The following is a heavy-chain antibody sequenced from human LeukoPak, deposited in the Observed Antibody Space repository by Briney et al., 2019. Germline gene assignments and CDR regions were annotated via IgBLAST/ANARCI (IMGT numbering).Heavy chain of an antibody. D-gene: IGHD3-22*01. J-gene: IGHJ4*02. CDR1: GYTFTTYG. Sequence: ASVKVSCKASGYTFTTYGIGWVRQAPGQGLEWMGWISAYNGNTHYAQKLQGRVTMTTDTSTSTAYMELRSLRSDDTAVYYCAREGLDRVGFDYWGQGTLVTVSS. V-gene: IGHV1-18*01. CDR3: AREGLDRVGFDY. CDR2: ISAYNGNT.